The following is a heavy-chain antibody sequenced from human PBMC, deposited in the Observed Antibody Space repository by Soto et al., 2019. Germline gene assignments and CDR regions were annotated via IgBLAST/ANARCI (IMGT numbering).Heavy chain of an antibody. Sequence: GASVKVSCKASGYTFTSYYMHWVRQAPGQGLEWMGIINPSGGSTSYAQKFQGRVTMTRDTSTSTVYMELSSLRSEDTAVYYCARDPTLSYDFWGTEFDYWGQGTLVTVSS. CDR2: INPSGGST. D-gene: IGHD3-3*01. J-gene: IGHJ4*02. V-gene: IGHV1-46*01. CDR3: ARDPTLSYDFWGTEFDY. CDR1: GYTFTSYY.